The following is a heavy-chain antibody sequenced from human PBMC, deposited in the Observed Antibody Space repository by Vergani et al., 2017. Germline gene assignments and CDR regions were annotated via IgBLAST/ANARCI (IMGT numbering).Heavy chain of an antibody. CDR2: SYDSGDT. Sequence: QVHLQESGPGLVKPSETLVLTCSVSGDSMSTYYWTWIRQPPGKGLEWSGYSYDSGDTKYNPSLKSRVTMSLDTSKNQFSLNLCSVNAADTAVYYCARGALWWLRQIDSWGQGTLVTVSS. V-gene: IGHV4-59*01. J-gene: IGHJ4*02. CDR3: ARGALWWLRQIDS. CDR1: GDSMSTYY. D-gene: IGHD2-21*01.